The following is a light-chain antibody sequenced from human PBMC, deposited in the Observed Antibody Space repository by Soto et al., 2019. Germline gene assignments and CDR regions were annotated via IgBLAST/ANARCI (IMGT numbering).Light chain of an antibody. V-gene: IGKV3-11*01. CDR1: QSVNNY. CDR2: DSS. Sequence: ETLLTQSPATLSLAPGERASLSCRASQSVNNYLAWYQQRPGQAPRLLIYDSSNRATGIPARFSGSGSGTDFTLTSTSLEPEDFAVYYCQQRGSWPLTFGGGTKVEIK. J-gene: IGKJ4*01. CDR3: QQRGSWPLT.